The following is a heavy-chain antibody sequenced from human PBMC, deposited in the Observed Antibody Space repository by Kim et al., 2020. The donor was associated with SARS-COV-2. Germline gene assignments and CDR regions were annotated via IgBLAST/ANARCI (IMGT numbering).Heavy chain of an antibody. D-gene: IGHD2-21*02. V-gene: IGHV4-31*03. CDR3: ARILVRHDYYTSRPTFLRN. J-gene: IGHJ4*02. CDR2: IYYTEIT. CDR1: GDSIKDGAYY. Sequence: SETLSLTCTVSGDSIKDGAYYWSWIRQHPGKGLEWVGHIYYTEITDYNPSLKSRLAMSIDTSKNQFSLRLNSVTAADTAVYYCARILVRHDYYTSRPTFLRNWGQGTLVTVSS.